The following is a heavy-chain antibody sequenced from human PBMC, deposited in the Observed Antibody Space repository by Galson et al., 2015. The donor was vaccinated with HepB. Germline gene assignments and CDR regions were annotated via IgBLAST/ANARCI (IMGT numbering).Heavy chain of an antibody. CDR2: IYYSGST. V-gene: IGHV4-31*03. Sequence: TLSLTCTVSGGSISSRGHYWSWIRQHPGKGLEWLGYIYYSGSTYYNPSLKRRINMSIDTSKNQFSLKLRSVTAADTAMYYCARGSYSGYDFSFDYWGQGTLVTVSS. D-gene: IGHD5-12*01. J-gene: IGHJ4*02. CDR3: ARGSYSGYDFSFDY. CDR1: GGSISSRGHY.